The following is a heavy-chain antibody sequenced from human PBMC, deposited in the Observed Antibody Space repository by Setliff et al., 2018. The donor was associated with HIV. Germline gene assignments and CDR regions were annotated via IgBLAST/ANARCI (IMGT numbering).Heavy chain of an antibody. V-gene: IGHV4-59*01. CDR2: IYFTGSS. CDR1: GGSISRFY. J-gene: IGHJ3*01. CDR3: ARVQMAYAAFDV. Sequence: SETLSLTCTVSGGSISRFYWSWIRQSAEKGLEWIGSIYFTGSSDNNPSLKSRVTLSVDTSKHQFSLKLSSVTAADTAVYYCARVQMAYAAFDVWGQGAMVTVSS. D-gene: IGHD4-17*01.